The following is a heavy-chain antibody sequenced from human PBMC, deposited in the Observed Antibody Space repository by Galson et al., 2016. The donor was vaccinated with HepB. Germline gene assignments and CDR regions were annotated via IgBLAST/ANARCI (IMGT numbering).Heavy chain of an antibody. D-gene: IGHD3-10*01. V-gene: IGHV6-1*01. Sequence: CAISGDSVSSNSAAWNWLRQSPSRGLEWLGRTYYRARWYNDYAVSVKSRITINPDTSKNQFSLHLNSVTPEDTAVYYCARGVRFGSLDYWAREPWSPSPQ. CDR1: GDSVSSNSAA. CDR3: ARGVRFGSLDY. CDR2: TYYRARWYN. J-gene: IGHJ4*02.